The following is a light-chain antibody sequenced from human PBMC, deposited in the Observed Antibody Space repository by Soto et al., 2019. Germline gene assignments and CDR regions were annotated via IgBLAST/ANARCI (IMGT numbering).Light chain of an antibody. J-gene: IGKJ1*01. CDR3: QQYNNWPPWT. V-gene: IGKV3-15*01. CDR2: GAS. CDR1: QSVSSN. Sequence: EIMMTQSPATLSGSPGERATLSCRASQSVSSNLAWYQQKPGQAPRLLIYGASTRATGIPARFSGSGSGTEFTLTISSLQSEDFAVYYCQQYNNWPPWTFGQGTKVDIK.